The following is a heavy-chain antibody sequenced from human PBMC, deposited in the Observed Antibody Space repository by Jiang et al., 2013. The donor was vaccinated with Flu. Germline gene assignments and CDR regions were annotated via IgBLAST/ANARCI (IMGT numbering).Heavy chain of an antibody. CDR3: ARAPDYYYYGMDV. Sequence: ETLSLTCAVYGGSFSGYYWSWIRQPPGKGLEWIGEINHSGSTNYNPSLKSRVTISVDTSKNQFSLKLSSVTAADTAVYYCARAPDYYYYGMDVWGQGTTVTVSS. V-gene: IGHV4-34*01. CDR1: GGSFSGYY. J-gene: IGHJ6*02. CDR2: INHSGST.